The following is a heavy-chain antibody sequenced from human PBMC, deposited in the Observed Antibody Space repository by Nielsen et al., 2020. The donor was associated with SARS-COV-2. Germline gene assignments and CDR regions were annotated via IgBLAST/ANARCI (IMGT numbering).Heavy chain of an antibody. CDR1: GGTFSSYA. CDR2: IIPILGIA. CDR3: AKYYYSGLDV. V-gene: IGHV1-69*04. J-gene: IGHJ6*02. Sequence: SVKVSCKASGGTFSSYAISWVRQAPGQGLEWMGRIIPILGIANYAQKFQGRVTITADKSTSTAYMELSSLRSADTAVYYCAKYYYSGLDVWGQGTTVTVSS.